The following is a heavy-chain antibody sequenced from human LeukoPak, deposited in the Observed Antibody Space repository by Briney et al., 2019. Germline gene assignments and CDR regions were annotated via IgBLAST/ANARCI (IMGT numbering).Heavy chain of an antibody. V-gene: IGHV3-23*01. D-gene: IGHD3-16*01. J-gene: IGHJ6*02. CDR1: GFTFSSYA. CDR3: AKDPIPLGLCGMDV. CDR2: ISGRGGTT. Sequence: GGSLRLSCAASGFTFSSYAMSWVREAPGKRLEWVSTISGRGGTTYYAGSVKGRFTISRDNSKNALYLQMNSLRAEDTAVYYCAKDPIPLGLCGMDVWGQGTTVTVSS.